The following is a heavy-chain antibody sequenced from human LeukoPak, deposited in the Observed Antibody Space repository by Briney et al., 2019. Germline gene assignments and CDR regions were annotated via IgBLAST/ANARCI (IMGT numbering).Heavy chain of an antibody. CDR2: INPNSGGT. V-gene: IGHV1-2*02. Sequence: ASVKVSCKASGYTFTGYYIHWVRQAPGQGLEWMGWINPNSGGTNYAQNFQGRVTMTRDTSISTAYMELSRLRSDDTAVYYCARGRAQYSTLSNFDYWGQGTLVTVSS. J-gene: IGHJ4*02. CDR1: GYTFTGYY. CDR3: ARGRAQYSTLSNFDY. D-gene: IGHD6-6*01.